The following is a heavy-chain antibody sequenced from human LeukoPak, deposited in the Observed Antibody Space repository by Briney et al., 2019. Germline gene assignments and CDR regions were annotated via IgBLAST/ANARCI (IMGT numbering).Heavy chain of an antibody. J-gene: IGHJ4*02. D-gene: IGHD2-21*02. CDR2: IYPGDSDT. CDR1: GSPFTSYW. Sequence: GAPLKISCKGSGSPFTSYWIGWVRQMPGKGLEWMGIIYPGDSDTRYRPSFQGQVTISADKSISTAYLQWSSLKASDTAMYYCARQDRGGDCYSLWGQGTLVTVSS. CDR3: ARQDRGGDCYSL. V-gene: IGHV5-51*01.